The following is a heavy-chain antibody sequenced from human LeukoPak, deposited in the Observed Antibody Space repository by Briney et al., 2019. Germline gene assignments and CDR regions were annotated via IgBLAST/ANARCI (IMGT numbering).Heavy chain of an antibody. J-gene: IGHJ6*02. D-gene: IGHD3-3*01. Sequence: PGGSLRLSCAASGFTFSSYSMNWVRQAPGKGLEWVSSISSSSSYIYYADSVKGRFTISRDNAKNSLYLQMNSLRAEDTAVYYCAREGLDFWSGFDHKKHGMDVWGQGTTVTVSS. CDR1: GFTFSSYS. V-gene: IGHV3-21*01. CDR3: AREGLDFWSGFDHKKHGMDV. CDR2: ISSSSSYI.